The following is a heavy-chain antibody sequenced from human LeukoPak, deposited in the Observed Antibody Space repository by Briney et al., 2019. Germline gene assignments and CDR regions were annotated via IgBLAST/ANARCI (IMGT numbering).Heavy chain of an antibody. D-gene: IGHD6-13*01. CDR3: AREGMGSSWSGPDY. CDR2: IYYSGST. V-gene: IGHV4-39*07. Sequence: SETLSLTCTVSGGSISGRSYYWGWLRQPPGKGLEWLGSIYYSGSTYYNPSLKSRVTISVDTSKNQFFLKLSSMTAADTAVYYCAREGMGSSWSGPDYWGQGTLVTVSS. CDR1: GGSISGRSYY. J-gene: IGHJ4*02.